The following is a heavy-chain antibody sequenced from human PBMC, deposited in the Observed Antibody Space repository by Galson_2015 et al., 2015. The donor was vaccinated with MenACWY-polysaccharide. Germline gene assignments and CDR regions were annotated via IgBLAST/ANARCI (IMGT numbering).Heavy chain of an antibody. D-gene: IGHD1-26*01. V-gene: IGHV3-7*05. CDR3: ARDGSRGGVGASDH. CDR1: GFTFRTSW. CDR2: IKQDGSEK. J-gene: IGHJ4*02. Sequence: SLRLSCAASGFTFRTSWMSWVRQAPGKGLEWVANIKQDGSEKNYVQSVKGRFTISRDNAKNSLYLQVNSLRAEDTAVYYCARDGSRGGVGASDHWGQGTLVTVSS.